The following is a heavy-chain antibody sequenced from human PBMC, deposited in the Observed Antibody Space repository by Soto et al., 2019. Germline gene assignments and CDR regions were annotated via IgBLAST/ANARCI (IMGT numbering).Heavy chain of an antibody. Sequence: PGGSLRLSCAASGFTFSSYGMHWVRQAPGKGLEWVAVIWYDGSNKYYADSVKGRFTISRDNSKNTLYLQMNSLRAEDTAVYYWAREPQWFGDYYYYGMDVWGQGTTVTVSS. CDR2: IWYDGSNK. CDR1: GFTFSSYG. J-gene: IGHJ6*02. V-gene: IGHV3-33*01. D-gene: IGHD3-10*01. CDR3: AREPQWFGDYYYYGMDV.